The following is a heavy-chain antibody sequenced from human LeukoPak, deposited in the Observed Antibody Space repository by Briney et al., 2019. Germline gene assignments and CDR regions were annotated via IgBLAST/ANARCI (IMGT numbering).Heavy chain of an antibody. CDR2: MNPNSGNT. D-gene: IGHD5-18*01. CDR1: GYTFTSYD. CDR3: ARGGGYSYGMEIDY. J-gene: IGHJ4*02. V-gene: IGHV1-8*01. Sequence: ASVKVSCKAPGYTFTSYDINWVRQATGQGLEWMGWMNPNSGNTGYAQKFQGRVTMTRNTSISTAYMELSSLRSEDTAVYYCARGGGYSYGMEIDYWGQGTLVTVSS.